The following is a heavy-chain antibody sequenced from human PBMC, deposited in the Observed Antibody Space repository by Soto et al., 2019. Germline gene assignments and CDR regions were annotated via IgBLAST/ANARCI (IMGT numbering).Heavy chain of an antibody. V-gene: IGHV3-23*01. D-gene: IGHD6-19*01. Sequence: GGSLRLSCAASGGVFSSYAMSWVRQAPGKGLEWVSAISGSGTTAYYADSVKGRFIFSRDNPKNTMYLQMNSLRAEDTAVYFCAKTTDGWFSAFEIWGQGTVVTVS. J-gene: IGHJ3*02. CDR1: GGVFSSYA. CDR2: ISGSGTTA. CDR3: AKTTDGWFSAFEI.